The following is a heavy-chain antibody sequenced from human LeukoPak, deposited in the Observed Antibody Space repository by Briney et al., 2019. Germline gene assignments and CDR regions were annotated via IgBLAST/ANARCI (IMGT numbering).Heavy chain of an antibody. CDR2: IYPDDSNT. CDR1: GYGLTSYW. J-gene: IGHJ3*02. V-gene: IGHV5-51*01. D-gene: IGHD3-22*01. Sequence: GESLKISCKGSGYGLTSYWIVWVRQMPGKGLEWMGIIYPDDSNTRYSPSFQGQVTISADKSISTAYLQWSSLKASDTAMYYCARPGASGYYYENAFDIWGQGTMVTVSS. CDR3: ARPGASGYYYENAFDI.